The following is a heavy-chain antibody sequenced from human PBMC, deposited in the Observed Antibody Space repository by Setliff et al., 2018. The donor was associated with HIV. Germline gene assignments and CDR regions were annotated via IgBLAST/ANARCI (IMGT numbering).Heavy chain of an antibody. CDR2: ISYDGRNK. D-gene: IGHD6-6*01. CDR3: VRDGKIGARLDY. V-gene: IGHV3-30*04. CDR1: GFTFSASP. J-gene: IGHJ4*02. Sequence: GGSLRLSCEASGFTFSASPIHWVRQAPGKGLEWAAVISYDGRNKFYIDSVKGQFTLSRDNSKNTVYLQMNSLRPEDTGVYYCVRDGKIGARLDYWGPGTQVTVSS.